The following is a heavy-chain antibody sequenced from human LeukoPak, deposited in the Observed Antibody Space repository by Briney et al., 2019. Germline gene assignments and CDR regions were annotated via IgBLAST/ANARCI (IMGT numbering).Heavy chain of an antibody. CDR3: ARVPYYYDSSGYYYYFDY. Sequence: SETLSLTYTVSGGSISSSSYYWGWIRQPLGKGLEWIVSIYYSGSTYYNPSLKSRVTISVDTSKNQFSLKLSSVTAADTAVYYCARVPYYYDSSGYYYYFDYWGQGTLVTVSS. V-gene: IGHV4-39*07. D-gene: IGHD3-22*01. CDR1: GGSISSSSYY. J-gene: IGHJ4*02. CDR2: IYYSGST.